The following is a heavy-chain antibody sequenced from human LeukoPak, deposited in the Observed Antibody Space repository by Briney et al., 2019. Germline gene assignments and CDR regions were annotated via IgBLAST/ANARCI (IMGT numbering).Heavy chain of an antibody. J-gene: IGHJ4*02. CDR3: ARALVATETAFDY. Sequence: PGGSLRLSCAASGFTFRNYYMHWVRQAPGKGLEWVAVISYDGSNKYYADSVKGRFTISRDNSKNTLYLQMNSLRAEDTAVYYCARALVATETAFDYWGQGTLVTVSS. CDR1: GFTFRNYY. D-gene: IGHD5-12*01. V-gene: IGHV3-30-3*01. CDR2: ISYDGSNK.